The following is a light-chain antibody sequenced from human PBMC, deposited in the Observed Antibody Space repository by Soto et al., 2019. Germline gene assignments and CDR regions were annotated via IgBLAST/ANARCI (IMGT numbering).Light chain of an antibody. Sequence: QSALTQPPSASGSPGQSVPLSCTGPRRAVGPYDYVSWFQHHPGKAPNLILYEVSKRPSGVPDRFSGSKSGSTASLTVSGLQAVDEADYYCSSYSDTNICVFGTGTKVTVL. CDR2: EVS. J-gene: IGLJ1*01. CDR1: RRAVGPYDY. CDR3: SSYSDTNICV. V-gene: IGLV2-8*01.